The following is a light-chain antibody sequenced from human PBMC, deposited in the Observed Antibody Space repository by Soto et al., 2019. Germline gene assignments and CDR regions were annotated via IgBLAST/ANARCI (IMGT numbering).Light chain of an antibody. J-gene: IGLJ1*01. CDR3: AAWDDSLSGYV. CDR1: SSNIGGNA. V-gene: IGLV1-44*01. Sequence: QSVLTQPPSASGTPGQRGTISCSGSSSNIGGNAVNWYQQLPGTTPKLLIYSNNQRPSGVPDRFSGSKSGTSASLAISGLQSEDEADYYCAAWDDSLSGYVFGTGTKVTVL. CDR2: SNN.